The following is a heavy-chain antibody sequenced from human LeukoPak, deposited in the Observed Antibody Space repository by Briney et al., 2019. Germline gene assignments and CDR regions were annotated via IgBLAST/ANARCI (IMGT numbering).Heavy chain of an antibody. D-gene: IGHD6-13*01. CDR3: AKGGRRIAAAGTGYFDY. CDR1: GFTFSSYA. J-gene: IGHJ4*02. V-gene: IGHV3-23*01. CDR2: ISGSGGST. Sequence: GGSLRLSCAASGFTFSSYAMSWVRQAPGKGLEWVSAISGSGGSTYYADSVKGRFTISRDNSKNTLCLQMNSLRAEDTAVYYCAKGGRRIAAAGTGYFDYWGQGTLVTVSS.